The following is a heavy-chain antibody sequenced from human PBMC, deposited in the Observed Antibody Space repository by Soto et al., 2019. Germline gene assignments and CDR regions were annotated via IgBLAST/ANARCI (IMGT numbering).Heavy chain of an antibody. CDR3: ARFGDYYDSSGYYHYYYYGMDA. CDR1: RFPFSSYS. V-gene: IGHV3-21*01. CDR2: ISSSSSYI. D-gene: IGHD3-22*01. Sequence: GCLRLSSAASRFPFSSYSMNCVRQAPGKGLEWVSSISSSSSYIYYAGSVKGRFTISRDNAKNSLYLQMNSLRAEDTAVYYCARFGDYYDSSGYYHYYYYGMDAWGQGTTVTV. J-gene: IGHJ6*02.